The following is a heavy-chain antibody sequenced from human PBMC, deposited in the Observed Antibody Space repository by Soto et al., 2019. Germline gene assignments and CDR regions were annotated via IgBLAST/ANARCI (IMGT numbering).Heavy chain of an antibody. Sequence: GGSLRLSCAASGFTFSSYYMSWVRQAPGKGLEWVANINQGGSDTNYADSVRGRFTISRDNAKNSLYLQMNSLRAEDTAVYYCAKGSVLRCISWSRTKHHLDYWGQGTLVTVSS. CDR3: AKGSVLRCISWSRTKHHLDY. V-gene: IGHV3-7*03. J-gene: IGHJ4*02. CDR1: GFTFSSYY. D-gene: IGHD3-3*01. CDR2: INQGGSDT.